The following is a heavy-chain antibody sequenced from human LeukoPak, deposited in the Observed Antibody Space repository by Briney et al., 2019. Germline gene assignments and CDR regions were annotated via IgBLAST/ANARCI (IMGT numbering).Heavy chain of an antibody. V-gene: IGHV4-4*07. CDR2: IYTSGST. J-gene: IGHJ6*04. D-gene: IGHD2-2*01. CDR3: ASARTTAFMDV. Sequence: AGTLSLTCTVSGGSISSYYWSWIRQPAGKGLEWIGRIYTSGSTNYNPSLKSRVTMSVDTSKNQFSLKLSSVTAADTAVYYCASARTTAFMDVWGKGTTVTVSS. CDR1: GGSISSYY.